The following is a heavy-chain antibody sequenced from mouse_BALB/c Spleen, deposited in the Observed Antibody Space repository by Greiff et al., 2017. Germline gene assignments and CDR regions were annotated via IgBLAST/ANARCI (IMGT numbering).Heavy chain of an antibody. CDR1: GFTFSSYA. J-gene: IGHJ3*01. CDR2: ISSGGSYT. V-gene: IGHV5-9-4*01. D-gene: IGHD2-14*01. CDR3: ASCNRSWFAY. Sequence: EVMLVESGGGLVKPGGSLKLSCAASGFTFSSYAMSWVRQSPEKRLEWVAEISSGGSYTYYPDTVTGRFTISRDNAKNTLYLEMSSLRSEDTAMYYCASCNRSWFAYWGQGTLVTVSA.